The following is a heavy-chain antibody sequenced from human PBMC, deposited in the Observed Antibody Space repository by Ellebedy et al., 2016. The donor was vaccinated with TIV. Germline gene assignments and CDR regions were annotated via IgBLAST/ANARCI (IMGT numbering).Heavy chain of an antibody. V-gene: IGHV3-9*01. Sequence: GGSLRLXXAASGFTFHDYAMHWVRQTPGKGLEWVSGISWNSGNIDYVDSVKGRFTISRDNAKNSLYLQMNSLRAEDTALYYCAKDMGLYCSSSNCHEGFDYYMDVWGKGTTVTVSS. J-gene: IGHJ6*03. CDR3: AKDMGLYCSSSNCHEGFDYYMDV. D-gene: IGHD2-2*01. CDR1: GFTFHDYA. CDR2: ISWNSGNI.